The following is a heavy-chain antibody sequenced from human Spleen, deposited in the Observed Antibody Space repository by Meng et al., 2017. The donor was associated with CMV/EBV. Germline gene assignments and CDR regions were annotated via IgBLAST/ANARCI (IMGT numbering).Heavy chain of an antibody. D-gene: IGHD3-9*01. J-gene: IGHJ6*02. Sequence: AAVKVSCKASGYTFTSYGISWVRQAPGQGLEWMGWISVYNGNTKYAQKFQGRVTVTTDTSTSTAYMELRSLRSEDTAVYYCARDNTHYDILTGYYLLRTYYYGMDVWGQGTTVTVSS. CDR2: ISVYNGNT. CDR1: GYTFTSYG. V-gene: IGHV1-18*01. CDR3: ARDNTHYDILTGYYLLRTYYYGMDV.